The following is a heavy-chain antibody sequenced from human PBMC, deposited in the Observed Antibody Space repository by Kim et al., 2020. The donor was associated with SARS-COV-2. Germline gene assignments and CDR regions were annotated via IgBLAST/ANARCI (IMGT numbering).Heavy chain of an antibody. CDR1: GFTFSSYA. V-gene: IGHV3-23*01. CDR2: ISGSGGST. Sequence: GGSLRLSCAASGFTFSSYAMSWVRQAPGKGLEWVSAISGSGGSTYYADSVKGRFTISRDNSKNTLYLQMNSLRAEDTAVYYCAKSFGVSSSGPDDYWGQGTLVTVSS. J-gene: IGHJ4*02. D-gene: IGHD6-6*01. CDR3: AKSFGVSSSGPDDY.